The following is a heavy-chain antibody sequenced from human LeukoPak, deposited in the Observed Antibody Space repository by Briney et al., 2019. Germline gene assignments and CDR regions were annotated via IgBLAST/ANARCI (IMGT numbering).Heavy chain of an antibody. CDR2: IIPIFGTA. V-gene: IGHV1-69*05. CDR3: ARDTSIFGVATEFDY. CDR1: GGTFSSYA. J-gene: IGHJ4*02. D-gene: IGHD3-3*01. Sequence: SVKVSCKASGGTFSSYAISWVRQAPGQGLEWMGGIIPIFGTANYAQKFQGWVTMTRDTSISTAYMELSRLRSDDTAVYYCARDTSIFGVATEFDYWGQGTLVTVSS.